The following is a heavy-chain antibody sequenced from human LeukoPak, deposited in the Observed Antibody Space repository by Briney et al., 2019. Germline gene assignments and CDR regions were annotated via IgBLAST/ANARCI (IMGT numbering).Heavy chain of an antibody. CDR2: IYYSGST. J-gene: IGHJ5*02. CDR3: ARTPRPGYSSSWYTHGWFDP. D-gene: IGHD6-13*01. Sequence: SETLSLTCTVSGGSISSSNYYWSWIRQPPGKGLEWIGYIYYSGSTNYNPSLKSRVTISVDTSKNQFPLKLSSVTAADTAVYYCARTPRPGYSSSWYTHGWFDPWGQGTLVTVSS. CDR1: GGSISSSNYY. V-gene: IGHV4-61*01.